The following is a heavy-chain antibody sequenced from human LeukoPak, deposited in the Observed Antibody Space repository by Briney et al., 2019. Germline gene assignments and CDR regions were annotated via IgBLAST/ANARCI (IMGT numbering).Heavy chain of an antibody. CDR1: GFTFSSYG. V-gene: IGHV3-30*18. CDR2: ISYDGSNK. J-gene: IGHJ4*02. Sequence: GRSLRLSCAASGFTFSSYGMHWVRQAPGKGLEWVAVISYDGSNKYYADSVKGRFTISRDNSKNTPYLQMNSLRAEDTAVYYCAKAPKGIVTGSWFDYWGQGTLVTVSS. D-gene: IGHD2-21*02. CDR3: AKAPKGIVTGSWFDY.